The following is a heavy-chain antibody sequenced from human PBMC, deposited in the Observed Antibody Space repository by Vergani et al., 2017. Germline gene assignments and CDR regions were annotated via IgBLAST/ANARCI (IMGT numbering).Heavy chain of an antibody. CDR3: ARDFPRGDYDYVWGSYRFSPFDY. CDR1: GFTFSSYS. V-gene: IGHV3-48*01. Sequence: EVQLVESGGGLVQPGGSLRLSCAASGFTFSSYSMNWVRQAPGKGLEWVSYISSISSTIYYADSVKGRFTISRDNAKNSLYLQMNSLRAEDTAVYYCARDFPRGDYDYVWGSYRFSPFDYWGQGTLVTVSS. CDR2: ISSISSTI. J-gene: IGHJ4*02. D-gene: IGHD3-16*02.